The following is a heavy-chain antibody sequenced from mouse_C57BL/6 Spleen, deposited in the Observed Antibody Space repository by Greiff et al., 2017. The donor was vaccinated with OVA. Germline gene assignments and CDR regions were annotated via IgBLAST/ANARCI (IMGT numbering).Heavy chain of an antibody. CDR3: ARSTTVTDY. CDR1: GFTFSSYG. Sequence: EVKLMESGGDLVKPGGSLKLSCAASGFTFSSYGMSWVRQTPDKRLEWVATISSGGSYTYYPDSVKGRFTISRDNAKNTLYLQMSSLKSEDTAMYYCARSTTVTDYWGQGTTRTVSS. V-gene: IGHV5-6*01. J-gene: IGHJ2*01. CDR2: ISSGGSYT. D-gene: IGHD1-1*01.